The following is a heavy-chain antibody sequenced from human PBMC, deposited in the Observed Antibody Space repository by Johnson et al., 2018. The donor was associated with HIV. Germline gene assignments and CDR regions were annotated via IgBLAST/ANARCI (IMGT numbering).Heavy chain of an antibody. J-gene: IGHJ3*02. CDR1: GIIFSHYG. V-gene: IGHV3-30*03. CDR3: VRRAWELHAFDI. Sequence: QVQLVESGGGVVQPGRSLRLSCAVSGIIFSHYGMHWVRQAPGKGLEWVALISYDGSKTYYVDSVKARFTISRDDARNTLYLQMNSLRVEDTALYYCVRRAWELHAFDIWGQGTMVIVSS. CDR2: ISYDGSKT. D-gene: IGHD1-26*01.